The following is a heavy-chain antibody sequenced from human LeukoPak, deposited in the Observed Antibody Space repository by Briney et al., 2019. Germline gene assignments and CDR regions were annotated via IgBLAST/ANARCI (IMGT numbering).Heavy chain of an antibody. CDR3: ARGGRGQDAFDI. Sequence: ASVKVSCKASGYTFTGYYMHWVRQAPGQGLEWMGWMNPNSGNTGYAQKFQGRVTMTRNTSISTAYMELSSLRSEDTAVYYCARGGRGQDAFDIWGQGTMVTVSS. CDR1: GYTFTGYY. J-gene: IGHJ3*02. CDR2: MNPNSGNT. V-gene: IGHV1-8*02.